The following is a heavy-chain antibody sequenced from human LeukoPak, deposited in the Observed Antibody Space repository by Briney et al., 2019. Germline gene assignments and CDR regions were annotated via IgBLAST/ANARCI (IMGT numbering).Heavy chain of an antibody. V-gene: IGHV4-39*07. J-gene: IGHJ6*02. CDR1: GGSISRSSDY. CDR3: ARVRSSSHIGSYGMDV. Sequence: SETLSLTCSVSGGSISRSSDYWGWIRQSPGEGLEWIGTISYDGSTDYNPSLKSRVTISVDTSKNQFSLKLSSVTAADTAVYYCARVRSSSHIGSYGMDVWGQGTTVTVSS. CDR2: ISYDGST. D-gene: IGHD6-13*01.